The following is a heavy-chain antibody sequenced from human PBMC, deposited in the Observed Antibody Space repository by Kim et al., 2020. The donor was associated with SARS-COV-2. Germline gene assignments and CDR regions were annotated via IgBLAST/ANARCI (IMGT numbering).Heavy chain of an antibody. D-gene: IGHD6-6*01. V-gene: IGHV4-34*01. J-gene: IGHJ4*02. CDR2: INHSGST. CDR3: ATNTGGVSSSSGGVDY. Sequence: SETLSLTCAVYGGSFSGYYWSWIRQPPGKGLEWIGEINHSGSTNYNPSLKSRVTISVDTSKNKFSLKLSSVTAADTAVYYCATNTGGVSSSSGGVDYWGQGTLVTVSS. CDR1: GGSFSGYY.